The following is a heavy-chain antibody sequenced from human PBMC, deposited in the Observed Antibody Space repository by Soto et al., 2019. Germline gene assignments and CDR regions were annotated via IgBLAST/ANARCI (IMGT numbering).Heavy chain of an antibody. CDR1: GGSFSGYY. D-gene: IGHD2-2*02. CDR3: ARGRYCTSTTCYTPRFDP. CDR2: INHHSGST. V-gene: IGHV4-34*01. Sequence: SETLSLTCAVYGGSFSGYYWSWIRQPPGKGLEWIGEINHHSGSTNYNPSLKSRVTISVDMSKNQFSLNLNSVTAADTAVYYCARGRYCTSTTCYTPRFDPWGQGTLVT. J-gene: IGHJ5*02.